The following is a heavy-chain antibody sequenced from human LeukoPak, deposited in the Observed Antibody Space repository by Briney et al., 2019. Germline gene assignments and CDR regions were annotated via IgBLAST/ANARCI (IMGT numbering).Heavy chain of an antibody. CDR1: GFTFSSYA. CDR3: AKEGDSSVYYCLDY. J-gene: IGHJ4*02. D-gene: IGHD3-22*01. CDR2: HSSSGGST. Sequence: GAPLRLSCAASGFTFSSYAMRIVRPPPGKGQEWVSTHSSSGGSTNYAASVKGRFTISRDNSKITLYLQMSSLRAEGTAVYYCAKEGDSSVYYCLDYWGQGTRVTV. V-gene: IGHV3-23*01.